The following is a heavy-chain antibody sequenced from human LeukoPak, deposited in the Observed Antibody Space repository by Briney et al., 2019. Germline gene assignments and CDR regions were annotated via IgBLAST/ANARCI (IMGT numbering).Heavy chain of an antibody. CDR1: GGTFSSYA. CDR3: ARRYYDSSGYYLDESYDAFDI. J-gene: IGHJ3*02. CDR2: IIPILGIA. V-gene: IGHV1-69*04. D-gene: IGHD3-22*01. Sequence: ASVKVSCKASGGTFSSYAISWVRQAPGQGLEWMGRIIPILGIANYAQKFQGRVTITADKSTSTAYMELSSLRSEGTAVYYCARRYYDSSGYYLDESYDAFDIWGQGTMVTVSS.